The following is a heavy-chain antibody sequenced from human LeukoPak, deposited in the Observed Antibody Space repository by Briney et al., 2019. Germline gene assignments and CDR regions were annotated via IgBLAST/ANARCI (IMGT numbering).Heavy chain of an antibody. CDR3: ARVTYAAGDY. D-gene: IGHD2-21*02. CDR2: IYPGDSNT. Sequence: GESLKISCKASENSFTTSWIGWVRQMPGKGLEWMALIYPGDSNTKYSPSFQGQVSVSVDKSTNTAYLQWSSLKASDTAMYYCARVTYAAGDYWGQGTLVTVSS. CDR1: ENSFTTSW. J-gene: IGHJ4*02. V-gene: IGHV5-51*01.